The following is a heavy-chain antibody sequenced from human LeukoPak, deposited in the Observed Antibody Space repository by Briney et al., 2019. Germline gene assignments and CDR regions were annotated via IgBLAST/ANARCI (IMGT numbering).Heavy chain of an antibody. CDR2: IIPIFGTA. CDR1: GGTFSSYA. J-gene: IGHJ6*02. D-gene: IGHD2-2*02. CDR3: ARVDCSSTSCYTSFEFYYYYGMDV. Sequence: SVKVSCKASGGTFSSYAISWVRQAPGQGLEWMGGIIPIFGTANYAQKFQGRVTITADESTSTAYMELSSLRSEDTAVYYCARVDCSSTSCYTSFEFYYYYGMDVWGQGTTVTVSS. V-gene: IGHV1-69*13.